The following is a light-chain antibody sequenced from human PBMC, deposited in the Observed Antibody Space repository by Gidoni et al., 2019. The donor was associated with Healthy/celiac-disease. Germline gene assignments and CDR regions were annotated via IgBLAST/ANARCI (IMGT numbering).Light chain of an antibody. J-gene: IGKJ4*01. CDR3: QQYGSSRWLT. Sequence: DIVLTQSPGTLSLSPGERATLSCRASQSVSSSYLAWYQQKPGQAPRLLIYGASSRATGIPDRFSGSGSGTDFTLTISRLEPEDFAVYYCQQYGSSRWLTFGGGTKVEIK. CDR1: QSVSSSY. CDR2: GAS. V-gene: IGKV3-20*01.